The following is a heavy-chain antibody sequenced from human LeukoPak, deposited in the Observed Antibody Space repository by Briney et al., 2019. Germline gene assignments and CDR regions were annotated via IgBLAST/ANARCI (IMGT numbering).Heavy chain of an antibody. V-gene: IGHV4-39*02. D-gene: IGHD4-17*01. CDR3: ASDYGDSYHFDY. CDR1: GASISTSTYY. J-gene: IGHJ4*02. Sequence: SETLSLTCTVSGASISTSTYYWGWIRQPPGKGLEWIASIYYIGNTYYNPSLRSRVTISVETSKNHFSLKLSSVTAADTAIYYCASDYGDSYHFDYWGRGTLVTVSS. CDR2: IYYIGNT.